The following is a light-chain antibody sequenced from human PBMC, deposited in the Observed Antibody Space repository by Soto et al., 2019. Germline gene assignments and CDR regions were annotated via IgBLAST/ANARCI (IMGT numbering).Light chain of an antibody. J-gene: IGLJ1*01. CDR2: SNN. V-gene: IGLV1-44*01. CDR3: AAWDDSLNGPYV. CDR1: SSKIGSNT. Sequence: QLVLTQPPSASGTPGQRVTISCSGSSSKIGSNTVNWYQQLPGTAPKLLIYSNNQRPSGVPDRFSGSKSGPSASLAISGLQSEDEADYYCAAWDDSLNGPYVFGTGTKVTVL.